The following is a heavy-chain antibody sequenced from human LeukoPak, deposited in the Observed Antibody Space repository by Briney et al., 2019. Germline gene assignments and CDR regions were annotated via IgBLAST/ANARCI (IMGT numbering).Heavy chain of an antibody. CDR3: AGELVTYFDY. Sequence: GSVKVSCTASGYTFTGYYMHRVRQAPGQGLEWIGWINPDSGGTVYAKSFQGRVTMTRDTSINTAYMELSRLRSDDTAIYYCAGELVTYFDYWGQGTLVTVSS. CDR2: INPDSGGT. V-gene: IGHV1-2*02. J-gene: IGHJ4*02. CDR1: GYTFTGYY. D-gene: IGHD2-8*02.